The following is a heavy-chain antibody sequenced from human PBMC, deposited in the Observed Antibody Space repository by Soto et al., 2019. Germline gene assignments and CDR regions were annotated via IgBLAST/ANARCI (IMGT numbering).Heavy chain of an antibody. CDR2: IYHSGST. D-gene: IGHD3-22*01. CDR1: GGSISSGGYS. Sequence: PSETLSLTCAVSGGSISSGGYSWNWIRQPPGKGLEWIGYIYHSGSTYYNTSLKSRVTISVDTSKNQFSLKLSSVTAADTAVYYCARRLYYDSSGFEGGGMDVWGQGTTVTVSS. V-gene: IGHV4-30-2*05. CDR3: ARRLYYDSSGFEGGGMDV. J-gene: IGHJ6*02.